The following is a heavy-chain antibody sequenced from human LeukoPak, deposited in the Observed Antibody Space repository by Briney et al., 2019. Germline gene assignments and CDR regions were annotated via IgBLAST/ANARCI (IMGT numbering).Heavy chain of an antibody. V-gene: IGHV3-30*04. CDR2: ISSDGSVK. CDR1: GFTFSTYA. CDR3: AREDYEGNSLGDLQH. Sequence: GGSLRLSCAASGFTFSTYAMHWVRQAPGKGLEWVAVISSDGSVKYYADSVKGRFTISRDNSKNTLHLQMNSLRAEDTALYYSAREDYEGNSLGDLQHWGQGTLVTVSA. D-gene: IGHD3-10*01. J-gene: IGHJ1*01.